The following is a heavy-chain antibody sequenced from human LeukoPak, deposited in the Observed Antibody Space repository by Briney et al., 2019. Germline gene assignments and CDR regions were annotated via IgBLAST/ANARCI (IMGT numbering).Heavy chain of an antibody. Sequence: SVKVSCKASGGTFSSYAISWVRQAPGQGLEWMGRIIPIFGIANYAQKFQGRVTMTRDTSTSTVYMELSSLRSEDTAVYYCARASRAGWFDPWGQGTLVTVSS. CDR3: ARASRAGWFDP. J-gene: IGHJ5*02. V-gene: IGHV1-69*04. CDR1: GGTFSSYA. CDR2: IIPIFGIA. D-gene: IGHD3-10*01.